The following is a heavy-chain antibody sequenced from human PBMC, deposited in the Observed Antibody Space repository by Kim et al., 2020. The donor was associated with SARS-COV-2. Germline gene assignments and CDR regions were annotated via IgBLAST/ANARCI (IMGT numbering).Heavy chain of an antibody. V-gene: IGHV1-46*01. CDR3: ARALTTEDV. D-gene: IGHD4-17*01. Sequence: GSTSYEQKFQGRVTMTRDTSRSTVYMGLSSLRSEDTAVYYCARALTTEDVWGQGTTVTVSS. J-gene: IGHJ6*02. CDR2: GST.